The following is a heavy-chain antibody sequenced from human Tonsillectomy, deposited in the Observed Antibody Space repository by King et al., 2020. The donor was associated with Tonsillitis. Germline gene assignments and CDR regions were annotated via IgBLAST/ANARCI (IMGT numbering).Heavy chain of an antibody. Sequence: VQLVESGGGLVQPGGSLRLSCAASGLTFSSYWMTWVRQAPGEGLEWVANVNKDGSETYYVDAVKGRFTISRDNAKNSLYLQMNSLRAEDTAVYYCARGFRKDYLDPWGQGTLVTVSS. D-gene: IGHD4-11*01. V-gene: IGHV3-7*03. CDR1: GLTFSSYW. CDR3: ARGFRKDYLDP. CDR2: VNKDGSET. J-gene: IGHJ5*02.